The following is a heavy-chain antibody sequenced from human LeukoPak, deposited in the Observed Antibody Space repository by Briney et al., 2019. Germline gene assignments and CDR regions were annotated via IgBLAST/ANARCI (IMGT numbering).Heavy chain of an antibody. CDR1: GFTFSSYA. Sequence: GGSLRLSCAASGFTFSSYAMHWVRQAPGKGLEWVAVISYDGSNKYYADSVKGRFTISRDNSKNTLYLQMNSLRAEDTAVYYCAREVVEATENAFDIWGQGTMVTVSS. J-gene: IGHJ3*02. CDR2: ISYDGSNK. V-gene: IGHV3-30*04. CDR3: AREVVEATENAFDI. D-gene: IGHD1-26*01.